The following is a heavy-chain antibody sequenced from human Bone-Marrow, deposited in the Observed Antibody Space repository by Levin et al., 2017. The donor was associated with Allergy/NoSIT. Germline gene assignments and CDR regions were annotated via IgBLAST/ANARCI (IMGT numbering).Heavy chain of an antibody. D-gene: IGHD1-20*01. Sequence: GGSLRLSCTASGFTFGDYAMSWFRQAPGKGLEWVGFIRSKAYGGTTEYAASVKGRFTISRDDSKSIAYLQMNSLKTEDTAVYYCTRGITGTPRAFDIWGQGTMVTVSS. J-gene: IGHJ3*02. CDR2: IRSKAYGGTT. CDR1: GFTFGDYA. CDR3: TRGITGTPRAFDI. V-gene: IGHV3-49*03.